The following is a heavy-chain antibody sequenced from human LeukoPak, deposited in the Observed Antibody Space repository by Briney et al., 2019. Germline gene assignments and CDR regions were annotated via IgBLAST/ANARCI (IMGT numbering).Heavy chain of an antibody. V-gene: IGHV4-31*03. D-gene: IGHD3-3*01. CDR3: ARAASPDFWSGYYMNYFDY. CDR1: GGSISSGGYY. Sequence: SQTLSLTCTVSGGSISSGGYYWSWIRQHPGKGLEWIGYIYYSGSTYYNPSLKSRVTISVDTSKNQFSLKPSSVTAADTAVYYCARAASPDFWSGYYMNYFDYWGQGTLVTVSS. J-gene: IGHJ4*02. CDR2: IYYSGST.